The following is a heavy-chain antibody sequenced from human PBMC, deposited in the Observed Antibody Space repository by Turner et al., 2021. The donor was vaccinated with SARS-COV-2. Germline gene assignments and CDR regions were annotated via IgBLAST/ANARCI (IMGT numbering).Heavy chain of an antibody. CDR3: AKDGDSGGNLAYFES. V-gene: IGHV3-9*01. D-gene: IGHD2-21*02. J-gene: IGHJ4*02. Sequence: EVQLVESAGGWVQPGESLRLSCAASGFIFDDYAMHWVRQTPGKGLEGVSGISWSGDSLRYADSGRGRFSVARDSAKNSLYLQLDSLRIEDTAFYYCAKDGDSGGNLAYFESWGQGTLVTVSS. CDR1: GFIFDDYA. CDR2: ISWSGDSL.